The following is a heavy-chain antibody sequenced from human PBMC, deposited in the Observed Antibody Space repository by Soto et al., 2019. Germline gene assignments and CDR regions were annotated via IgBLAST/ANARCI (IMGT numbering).Heavy chain of an antibody. CDR1: GGSISSYY. Sequence: SETLSLTCTVSGGSISSYYWSWIRQPSGKGLEWIGYIYYSGSTNYNPSLKSRVTISVDSSKNQFSLKLSSVTAADTAVYYCARDSSGWDHHFDYWGQGTLVTVSS. J-gene: IGHJ4*02. D-gene: IGHD6-19*01. CDR2: IYYSGST. CDR3: ARDSSGWDHHFDY. V-gene: IGHV4-59*01.